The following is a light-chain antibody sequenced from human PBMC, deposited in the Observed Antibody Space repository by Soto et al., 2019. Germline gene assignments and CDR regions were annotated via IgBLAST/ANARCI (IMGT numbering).Light chain of an antibody. CDR2: GAS. CDR3: QQYNNRPRSIT. V-gene: IGKV3-15*01. Sequence: EIVMTQSPATLSVSPGERATLSCRASQSISSNLAWYQQKPGQAPRLLIYGASTRATGIPARFSGSGSGTEFTLTISSLQSEDFAVYYCQQYNNRPRSITFGQGTRLEI. CDR1: QSISSN. J-gene: IGKJ5*01.